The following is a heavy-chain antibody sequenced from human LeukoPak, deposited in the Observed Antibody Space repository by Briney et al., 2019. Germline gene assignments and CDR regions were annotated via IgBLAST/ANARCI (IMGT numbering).Heavy chain of an antibody. D-gene: IGHD3-22*01. CDR2: ISAYNGNT. CDR3: ARGGYYDSSGYFHYGMDV. J-gene: IGHJ6*02. CDR1: GYTFTSYG. Sequence: ASVKVSCKASGYTFTSYGISWVRQAPGQGLEWMGWISAYNGNTNYAQKLQGRVTMTTDTSTSTAYMELRSLRSDDTAVYYCARGGYYDSSGYFHYGMDVWGQGTTVTVSS. V-gene: IGHV1-18*01.